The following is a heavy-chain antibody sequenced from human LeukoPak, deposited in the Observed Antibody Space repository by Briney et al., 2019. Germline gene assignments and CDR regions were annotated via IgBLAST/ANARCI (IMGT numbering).Heavy chain of an antibody. CDR3: VKDSGYDPDAFGI. J-gene: IGHJ3*02. V-gene: IGHV3-64D*06. Sequence: PGGSLRLSCSASGFTFSSYAMHWVRQAPGKGLEYVSAISSNGGSTYYADSVKGRFTISRDNSKNTLYLQMSSLRAEDTAVYYCVKDSGYDPDAFGIWGQGTMVTVSS. CDR1: GFTFSSYA. D-gene: IGHD5-12*01. CDR2: ISSNGGST.